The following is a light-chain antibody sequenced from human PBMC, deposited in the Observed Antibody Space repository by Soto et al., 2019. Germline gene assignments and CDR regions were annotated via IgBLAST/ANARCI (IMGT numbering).Light chain of an antibody. CDR3: QQYYSTPF. CDR1: QSVLYSSNNKNY. Sequence: DIVMTQSPDSLAVSLGERATINCKSSQSVLYSSNNKNYLAWYQQKPGQPPKLLIYWASTRESGVPDRCSGSGSGTDFTLNISSLQAEDVAVYYCQQYYSTPFFGGGTRVEIK. J-gene: IGKJ4*01. V-gene: IGKV4-1*01. CDR2: WAS.